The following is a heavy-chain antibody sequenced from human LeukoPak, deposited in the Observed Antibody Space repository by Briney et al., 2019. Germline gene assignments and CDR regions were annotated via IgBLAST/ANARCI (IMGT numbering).Heavy chain of an antibody. V-gene: IGHV3-23*01. J-gene: IGHJ4*02. D-gene: IGHD2-21*01. CDR3: AEAPVTTCRGAYCYPFDY. CDR1: AFTFSNAW. Sequence: GGSLRLSCAASAFTFSNAWMSWVRQAPGKGLEWVSAISDSGNTYHADSVKGRFTISRDSSKNTLFLQMNRLRPEDAAVYYCAEAPVTTCRGAYCYPFDYWGQGTLVTVSS. CDR2: ISDSGNT.